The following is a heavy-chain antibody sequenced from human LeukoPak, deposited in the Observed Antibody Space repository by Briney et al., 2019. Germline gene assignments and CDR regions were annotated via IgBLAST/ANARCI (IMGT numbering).Heavy chain of an antibody. D-gene: IGHD6-13*01. J-gene: IGHJ4*01. CDR2: ISGLGDKQ. CDR1: GFAFNSYA. CDR3: AKDSSAWYFYFDS. Sequence: GGSLRLSCAGSGFAFNSYALHWVRQAPGKGLEWVSGISGLGDKQYYADSVKGRFTISRDNSKNIVYLDMSSLRVEETGIYFCAKDSSAWYFYFDSWGQGTPVTVSS. V-gene: IGHV3-23*01.